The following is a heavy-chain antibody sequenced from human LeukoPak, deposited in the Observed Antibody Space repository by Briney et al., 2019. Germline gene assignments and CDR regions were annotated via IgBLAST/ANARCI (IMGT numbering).Heavy chain of an antibody. CDR1: GFTFDDYA. V-gene: IGHV3-9*01. CDR2: ISWNSGSI. Sequence: GGSLRLSCAASGFTFDDYAMHWVRQAPGKGLEWVSGISWNSGSICYADSVKGRFTISRDNAKNSLYLQMNSLRAEDTALYYCAKDYGSGGYATVEYFDYWGQGTLVTVSS. J-gene: IGHJ4*02. D-gene: IGHD3-10*01. CDR3: AKDYGSGGYATVEYFDY.